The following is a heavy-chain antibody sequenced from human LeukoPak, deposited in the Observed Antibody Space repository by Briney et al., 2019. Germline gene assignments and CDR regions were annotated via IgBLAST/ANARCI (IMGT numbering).Heavy chain of an antibody. CDR2: IIPIFGTA. D-gene: IGHD3-3*01. J-gene: IGHJ6*03. CDR3: ARNGDYDFWSGYYTDYYYYMDV. V-gene: IGHV1-69*05. CDR1: GGTFSSYA. Sequence: GSSVKVSCKASGGTFSSYAISWVRQAPGQGLEWMGRIIPIFGTANYAQKFQGRVTITTDESTSTAYRELSSLRSEDTAVYYCARNGDYDFWSGYYTDYYYYMDVWGKGTTVTVSS.